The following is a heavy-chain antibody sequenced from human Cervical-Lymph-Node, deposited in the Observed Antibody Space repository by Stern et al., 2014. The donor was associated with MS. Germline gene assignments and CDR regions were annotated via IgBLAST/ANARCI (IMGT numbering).Heavy chain of an antibody. CDR3: MGVGDAMHV. Sequence: VHLVESGGGVVQPGRSLTLSCAASGFSLSNSGMHWVRQAPGTGLRWVAVMSFVGGNKKYVYSGKGRFSISRDMANNTLFLQMNSLRPEDTAVYYCMGVGDAMHVWGQGTTVIVSS. CDR2: MSFVGGNK. CDR1: GFSLSNSG. V-gene: IGHV3-30*03. J-gene: IGHJ6*02.